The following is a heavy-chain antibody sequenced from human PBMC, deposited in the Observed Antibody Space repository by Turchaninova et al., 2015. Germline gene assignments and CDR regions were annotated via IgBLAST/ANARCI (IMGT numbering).Heavy chain of an antibody. V-gene: IGHV4-34*01. Sequence: QVQLQQWGAGLLKPSETLSLTCPFYGGYFSGNYCNWIRQPPGKGLGWIGESNQSGSTNYNPSLKSRVTISVDTSKNQFSLKLSSVTAADTAVYYCARGGAAAGMTPHFDYWGQGTLVTVSS. CDR2: SNQSGST. CDR3: ARGGAAAGMTPHFDY. CDR1: GGYFSGNY. D-gene: IGHD6-13*01. J-gene: IGHJ4*02.